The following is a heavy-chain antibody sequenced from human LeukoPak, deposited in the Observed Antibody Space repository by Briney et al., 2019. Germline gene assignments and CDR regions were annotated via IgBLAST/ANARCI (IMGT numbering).Heavy chain of an antibody. D-gene: IGHD5-12*01. CDR1: LDSTTSNF. CDR2: IHRSGST. V-gene: IGHV4-4*02. J-gene: IGHJ3*02. CDR3: ARGAVDIVATIKVAFDI. Sequence: NPSETLSLTCTVSLDSTTSNFWSWVRQPPGKGLEWIGEIHRSGSTNYNPSLQSRVTISIDRSKNQIALELSSVTAADTAVYYCARGAVDIVATIKVAFDIWGQGTMVTVSS.